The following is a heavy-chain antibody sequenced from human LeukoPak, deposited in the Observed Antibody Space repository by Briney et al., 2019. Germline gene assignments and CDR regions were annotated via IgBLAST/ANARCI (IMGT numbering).Heavy chain of an antibody. CDR1: GFTFDDYG. CDR2: INWNGGST. J-gene: IGHJ4*02. D-gene: IGHD3-22*01. V-gene: IGHV3-20*04. Sequence: GGSLRLSCAASGFTFDDYGMSWVRPAPGKGLEWVSGINWNGGSTGYADSVKGRFTISRDNAKNSLYLQMNSLRAEDTALYYCARDLLYYDSSGLTGYWGQGTLVTVSS. CDR3: ARDLLYYDSSGLTGY.